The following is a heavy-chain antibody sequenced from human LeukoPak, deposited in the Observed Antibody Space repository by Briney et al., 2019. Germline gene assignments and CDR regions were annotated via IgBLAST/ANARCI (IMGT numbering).Heavy chain of an antibody. J-gene: IGHJ6*03. V-gene: IGHV3-74*01. CDR2: INSDGSIT. CDR1: GFTFSSYW. Sequence: GGSLRLSCAASGFTFSSYWMHWVRQAPGKGLVWVSRINSDGSITTYADSVKGRFTISRDNAKNTLYLQMNSLRAEDTAVYYCARIAAAGIGYYYYYMDVWGKGTTVTISS. CDR3: ARIAAAGIGYYYYYMDV. D-gene: IGHD6-13*01.